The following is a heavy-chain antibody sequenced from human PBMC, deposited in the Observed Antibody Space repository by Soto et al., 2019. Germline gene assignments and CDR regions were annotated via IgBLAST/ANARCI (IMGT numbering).Heavy chain of an antibody. Sequence: SLRLSCAASGFTFSSYAMHWVRQAPGKGLEWVAVISYDGSNKYYADSVKGRFTISRDNSKNTLYLQMNSLRAEDTAVYYCAREGRPYYFDYWGQGTLVTVSS. J-gene: IGHJ4*02. CDR1: GFTFSSYA. CDR2: ISYDGSNK. CDR3: AREGRPYYFDY. V-gene: IGHV3-30-3*01. D-gene: IGHD3-10*01.